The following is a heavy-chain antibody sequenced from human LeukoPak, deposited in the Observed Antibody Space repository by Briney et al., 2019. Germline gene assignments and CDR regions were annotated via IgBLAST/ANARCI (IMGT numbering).Heavy chain of an antibody. CDR1: GGSISSGSYY. CDR3: ARGEPRDDAFGI. D-gene: IGHD1-14*01. V-gene: IGHV4-61*02. CDR2: IYTSGST. Sequence: SETLSLTCTVSGGSISSGSYYWSWIRQPAGKGLEWIGRIYTSGSTNYNPSLKSRVTISVDTSKNQFSLKLSSVTAADTAVYYCARGEPRDDAFGIWGQGTMVTVSS. J-gene: IGHJ3*02.